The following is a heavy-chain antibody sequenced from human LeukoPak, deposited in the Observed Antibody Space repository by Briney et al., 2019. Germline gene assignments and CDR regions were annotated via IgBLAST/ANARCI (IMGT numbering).Heavy chain of an antibody. CDR1: GGSFSGYY. Sequence: SETLSLTCAVYGGSFSGYYWTWIRQPPGKGLEWIGEINHSGSTNYNPSLKSRVTISVDTSKNQFSLKLSSVTAADTAVYYCARVGGYCSGGSCYSVFYYYYMDVWGKGTTVTISS. D-gene: IGHD2-15*01. V-gene: IGHV4-34*01. CDR2: INHSGST. CDR3: ARVGGYCSGGSCYSVFYYYYMDV. J-gene: IGHJ6*03.